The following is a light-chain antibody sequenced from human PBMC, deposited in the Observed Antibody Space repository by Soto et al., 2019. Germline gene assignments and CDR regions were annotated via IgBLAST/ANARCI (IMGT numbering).Light chain of an antibody. V-gene: IGKV4-1*01. CDR2: LAS. CDR1: QSVLYSSNNKNY. J-gene: IGKJ4*01. CDR3: QQYYGTLALS. Sequence: DIVMTQSPDSLAVSLGERATINCKSSQSVLYSSNNKNYLAWYQQKPGQPPKVLIYLASTRESGVPYRCSGSGSGTKCTLTIISVQAEDVAVYSCQQYYGTLALSFGGGNKWEIK.